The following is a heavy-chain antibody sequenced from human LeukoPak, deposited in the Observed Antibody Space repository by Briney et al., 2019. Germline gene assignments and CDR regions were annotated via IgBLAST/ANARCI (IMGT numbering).Heavy chain of an antibody. CDR2: ISTDGSTR. Sequence: GGSLRLSCAASGFTFSNYWMHWVRQAPGKGLAWVSRISTDGSTRHYADSVKGRFTISRDNAKNTVYLQMNSLRAEDTAVYYCARDWGAYYHFFDYWGQGTLVTVSS. D-gene: IGHD3-22*01. CDR1: GFTFSNYW. J-gene: IGHJ4*02. V-gene: IGHV3-74*01. CDR3: ARDWGAYYHFFDY.